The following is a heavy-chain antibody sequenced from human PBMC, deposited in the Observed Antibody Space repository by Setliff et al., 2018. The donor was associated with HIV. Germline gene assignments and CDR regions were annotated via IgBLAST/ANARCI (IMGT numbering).Heavy chain of an antibody. CDR2: VYHSGGT. V-gene: IGHV4-34*01. CDR1: GGSFSGYY. CDR3: TRRFEKWLAFDY. Sequence: PSETLSLTCAVYGGSFSGYYWAWIRQSPGKGLEWIGNVYHSGGTDYNPSLRSRVTISVDTSTNQFSLNLASVTAADTAVYYCTRRFEKWLAFDYWGQGTLVTVSS. J-gene: IGHJ4*02. D-gene: IGHD6-19*01.